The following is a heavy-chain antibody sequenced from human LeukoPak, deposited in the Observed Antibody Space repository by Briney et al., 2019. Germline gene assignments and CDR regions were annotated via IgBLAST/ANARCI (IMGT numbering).Heavy chain of an antibody. D-gene: IGHD2-2*01. V-gene: IGHV1-2*02. CDR2: INPNSGGT. CDR1: GYTFTGYY. Sequence: ASVKVSCKASGYTFTGYYMHWVRQAPGQGLEWMGWINPNSGGTNYAQKFQGRVTMTRDTSISTAYMELSRLRSGDTAVYYCARDGRYCSSTSCYAGNWFDPWGQGTLVTVSS. J-gene: IGHJ5*02. CDR3: ARDGRYCSSTSCYAGNWFDP.